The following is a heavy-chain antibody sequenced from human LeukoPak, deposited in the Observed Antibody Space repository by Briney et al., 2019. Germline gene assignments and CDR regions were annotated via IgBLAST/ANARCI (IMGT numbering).Heavy chain of an antibody. Sequence: GGSLRLSCAASGFTFSNYAMTWVRQAPGKRLEWVSGISGRGSNTYYAESVKGRFTISRDNSQNTLYLQMNSLRAEDTAVYYCAKGYNSGWYIPFDMWGQGTMVTVSS. CDR1: GFTFSNYA. J-gene: IGHJ3*02. CDR2: ISGRGSNT. D-gene: IGHD6-19*01. CDR3: AKGYNSGWYIPFDM. V-gene: IGHV3-23*01.